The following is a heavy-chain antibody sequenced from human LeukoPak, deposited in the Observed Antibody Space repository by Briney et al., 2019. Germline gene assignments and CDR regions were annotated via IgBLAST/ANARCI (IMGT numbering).Heavy chain of an antibody. J-gene: IGHJ5*02. CDR2: IRYDGTKT. V-gene: IGHV3-30*02. Sequence: GGSLRLSCIGSTFTFSDYGMHWVRQAPGKGLEWVAFIRYDGTKTYYADSAKGRFTISRDNSKNTLYLQMNSLRAEDTAVYYCARGSSSTSDKYNWFDPWGQGTLVTVSS. D-gene: IGHD2-2*01. CDR3: ARGSSSTSDKYNWFDP. CDR1: TFTFSDYG.